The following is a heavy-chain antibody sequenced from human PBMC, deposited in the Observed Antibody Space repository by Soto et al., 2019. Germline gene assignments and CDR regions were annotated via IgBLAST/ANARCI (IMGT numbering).Heavy chain of an antibody. CDR3: ARHHGPTTSENWFDP. D-gene: IGHD5-12*01. CDR1: GYTFFTYD. J-gene: IGHJ5*02. V-gene: IGHV1-18*01. CDR2: ISTYSGDT. Sequence: CKASGYTFFTYDISWVRQAPGQGLEWMGWISTYSGDTKYAQKFQGRVTMTTDTSTTTAYLELRSLRSDDTAVYYCARHHGPTTSENWFDPWGQGTLVTVSS.